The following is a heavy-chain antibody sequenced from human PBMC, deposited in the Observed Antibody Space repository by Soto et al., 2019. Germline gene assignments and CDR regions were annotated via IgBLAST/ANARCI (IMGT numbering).Heavy chain of an antibody. V-gene: IGHV3-23*01. D-gene: IGHD2-2*01. CDR1: GFTFSSYA. CDR3: AKVVVVPAAKVLIAAAGIDYFAY. J-gene: IGHJ4*02. CDR2: ISGSGGST. Sequence: EVQLLESGGGLVQPGGSLRVSCAASGFTFSSYAMSWVRQAPGKGLEWVSAISGSGGSTYYADSVKGRFTISRDNSKNTLYLQMNSLRAEDTAVYYCAKVVVVPAAKVLIAAAGIDYFAYCGQGTLVTVSS.